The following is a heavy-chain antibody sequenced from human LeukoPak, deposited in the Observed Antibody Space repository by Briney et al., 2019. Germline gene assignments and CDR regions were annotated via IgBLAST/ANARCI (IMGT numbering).Heavy chain of an antibody. CDR2: ISGSGGST. V-gene: IGHV3-23*01. CDR3: AKNYDYVWGSYRHNYFDY. CDR1: GFTFSSYA. J-gene: IGHJ4*02. D-gene: IGHD3-16*02. Sequence: GESLKISCAASGFTFSSYAMSWVRQARGKGLEWVSAISGSGGSTYYADSVKGRFTISRDNSKNTLYLQMNSLRAEDTAVYYCAKNYDYVWGSYRHNYFDYWGQGTLVTVSS.